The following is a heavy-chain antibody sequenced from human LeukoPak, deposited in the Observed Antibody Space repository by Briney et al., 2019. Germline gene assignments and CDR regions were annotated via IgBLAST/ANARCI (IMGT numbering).Heavy chain of an antibody. CDR2: IYSGGST. D-gene: IGHD3-22*01. CDR3: ARGNYYDSSGLYYFDY. Sequence: GGSLRLSCAASGFNFGNHAMSWVRQAPGEGLEWVSVIYSGGSTYYADSVKGRFTISRDNSKNTLYLQMNSLRAEDTAVYYCARGNYYDSSGLYYFDYWGQGTLVTVSS. V-gene: IGHV3-53*01. CDR1: GFNFGNHA. J-gene: IGHJ4*02.